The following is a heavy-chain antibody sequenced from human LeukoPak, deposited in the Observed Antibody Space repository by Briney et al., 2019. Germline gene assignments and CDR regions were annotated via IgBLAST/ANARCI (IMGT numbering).Heavy chain of an antibody. CDR2: IYYSGST. CDR3: ARDRIIIVGANPYYFDY. D-gene: IGHD1-26*01. CDR1: GGSISSYY. V-gene: IGHV4-59*12. J-gene: IGHJ4*02. Sequence: SETLSLTCTVSGGSISSYYWSWIRQPPGKGLEWIGYIYYSGSTNYNPSLKSRVTISVDTSKNQFSLKLSSVTAADTAVYYCARDRIIIVGANPYYFDYWGQGTLVTVSS.